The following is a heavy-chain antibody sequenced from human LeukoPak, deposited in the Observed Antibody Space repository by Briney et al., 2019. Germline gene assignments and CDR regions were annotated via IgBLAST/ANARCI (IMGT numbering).Heavy chain of an antibody. CDR1: GFTFSSYE. CDR2: IYSGSSII. V-gene: IGHV3-48*03. Sequence: AGSLRRSCAASGFTFSSYEMSWVRQAPGNGLEWVAYIYSGSSIIKYADSVKGRFTVSRGNTQNSLYLQLNNLRVEDTYCYYCAREVTVTPDFLDVWGQGTMVTVSS. J-gene: IGHJ3*01. CDR3: AREVTVTPDFLDV. D-gene: IGHD2/OR15-2a*01.